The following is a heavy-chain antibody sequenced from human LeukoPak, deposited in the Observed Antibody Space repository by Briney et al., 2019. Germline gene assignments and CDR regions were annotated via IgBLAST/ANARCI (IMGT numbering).Heavy chain of an antibody. CDR1: RYTFTDYY. J-gene: IGHJ5*02. CDR3: ARGGWRLGYCSSSSCLDWFDP. V-gene: IGHV1-2*02. Sequence: ASVRVSCKASRYTFTDYYMHWVRQAPGQGLEWMGWITPNSGGTNYAQKFQGRVTMTRDTYSSKAYMELSKLRYDDTAVDYCARGGWRLGYCSSSSCLDWFDPWGQGTLVTVSS. CDR2: ITPNSGGT. D-gene: IGHD2-2*01.